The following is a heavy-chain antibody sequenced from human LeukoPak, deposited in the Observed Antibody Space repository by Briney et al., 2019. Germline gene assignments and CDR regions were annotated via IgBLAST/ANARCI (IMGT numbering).Heavy chain of an antibody. D-gene: IGHD4-17*01. CDR3: ARGKTTVTTSTFDY. CDR2: INSDGSST. V-gene: IGHV3-74*01. CDR1: GFTFSNYW. Sequence: GGSLRLSCVASGFTFSNYWMHWVRQAPEKGLVWVSRINSDGSSTSYADSVKGRFTISRDNAKNSLYLQMNSLRAEDTAVYFCARGKTTVTTSTFDYWGQGTLVTVSS. J-gene: IGHJ4*02.